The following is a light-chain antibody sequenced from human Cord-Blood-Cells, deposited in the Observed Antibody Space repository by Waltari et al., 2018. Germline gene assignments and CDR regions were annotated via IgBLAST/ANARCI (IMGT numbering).Light chain of an antibody. J-gene: IGKJ5*01. CDR1: QSISSY. V-gene: IGKV1-39*01. CDR2: AAS. Sequence: DLQMTQSPSSLSASVGHRVTITCRASQSISSYLNWYQQKPGKAPKLLIYAASSLQSGVPSRFSGSGSGTNFTLTISSLQPEDFATYYCQQSYSTPPTFGQGTRLEIK. CDR3: QQSYSTPPT.